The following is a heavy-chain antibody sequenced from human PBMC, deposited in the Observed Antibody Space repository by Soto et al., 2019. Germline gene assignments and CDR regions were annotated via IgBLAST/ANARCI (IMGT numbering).Heavy chain of an antibody. J-gene: IGHJ5*02. V-gene: IGHV4-31*03. CDR2: IYYSGST. Sequence: PSETLSLTCTVSGGSISSGGYYWSWIRQHPGKGLEWIGYIYYSGSTYYNPSLKSRVTISVDTSKNQFSLKLSSVTAADTAVYYCARENVLLWFGELLYQSNWFDPWGQGTLVTVSS. CDR1: GGSISSGGYY. D-gene: IGHD3-10*01. CDR3: ARENVLLWFGELLYQSNWFDP.